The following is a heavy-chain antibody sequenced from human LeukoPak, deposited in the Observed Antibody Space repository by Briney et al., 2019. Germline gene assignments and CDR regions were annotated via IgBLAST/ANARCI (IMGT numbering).Heavy chain of an antibody. CDR3: ARDCSGTSCYSPGDY. D-gene: IGHD2-2*02. Sequence: GGSLRLSCAASGFTVSSNYMSWVRQAPGKGLEWVSVIYSGGSTYYADSVKGRFTISRGNSKNTLYLQMNSLRAEDTAVYYCARDCSGTSCYSPGDYWGRGTLVTVSS. CDR1: GFTVSSNY. CDR2: IYSGGST. V-gene: IGHV3-53*01. J-gene: IGHJ4*02.